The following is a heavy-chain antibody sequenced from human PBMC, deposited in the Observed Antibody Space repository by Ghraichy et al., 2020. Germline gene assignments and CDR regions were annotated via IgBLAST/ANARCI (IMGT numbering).Heavy chain of an antibody. CDR3: ARYRDYGGNSVVYYFDY. V-gene: IGHV4-59*08. D-gene: IGHD4-23*01. Sequence: SETLSLTCTVSGGSISSYYWSWIRQPPGKGLEWIGYIYYSGSTNYNPSLKSRVTISVDTSKNQFSLKLSSVTAADTAVYYCARYRDYGGNSVVYYFDYWGQGTLVTVSS. CDR1: GGSISSYY. J-gene: IGHJ4*02. CDR2: IYYSGST.